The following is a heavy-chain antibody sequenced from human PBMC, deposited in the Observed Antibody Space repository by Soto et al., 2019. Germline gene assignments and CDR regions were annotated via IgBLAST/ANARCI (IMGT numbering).Heavy chain of an antibody. J-gene: IGHJ4*02. D-gene: IGHD6-19*01. Sequence: QVQLQESGPGLVKPSETLSLTCSDSGGSISGSYWSWIRQSPGKGLEWLGYVYYTGSTNYSPSLRSRVSISLDTSKNEFSLRLSSVTAADTAVYFCARSVAVPGAHIDYWGQGTQVTVSS. CDR2: VYYTGST. V-gene: IGHV4-59*01. CDR1: GGSISGSY. CDR3: ARSVAVPGAHIDY.